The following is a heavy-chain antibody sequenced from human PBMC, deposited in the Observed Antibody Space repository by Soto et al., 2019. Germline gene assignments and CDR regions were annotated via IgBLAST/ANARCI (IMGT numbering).Heavy chain of an antibody. CDR2: IISVFGTP. V-gene: IGHV1-69*13. CDR3: ASPGYDSSAYFPIAH. CDR1: GGIFSNFV. J-gene: IGHJ4*02. Sequence: GASVKVSCKASGGIFSNFVITWVRQAAGHGLEWMGQIISVFGTPNYAHMFQGRVTNTAHESTSTAYMEVSTLRSDDTAGYYCASPGYDSSAYFPIAHWGQGTLVTVSS. D-gene: IGHD3-22*01.